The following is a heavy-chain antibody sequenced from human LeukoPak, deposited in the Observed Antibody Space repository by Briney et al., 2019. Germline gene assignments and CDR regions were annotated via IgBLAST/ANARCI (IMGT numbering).Heavy chain of an antibody. CDR1: SDSISRSYFY. D-gene: IGHD3-22*01. V-gene: IGHV4-39*01. CDR3: ARLGDSGYYADF. CDR2: IYLTGST. Sequence: SETLSLTCTVTSDSISRSYFYWGWVRQPPGKGLEWIGSIYLTGSTYYNSSLKSRLTISLDTSRDQFSLKLRSVTAADTAVYYCARLGDSGYYADFWGQGTLVTVSS. J-gene: IGHJ4*02.